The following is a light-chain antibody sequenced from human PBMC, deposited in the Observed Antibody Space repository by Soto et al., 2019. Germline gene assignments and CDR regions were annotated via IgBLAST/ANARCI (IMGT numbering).Light chain of an antibody. J-gene: IGLJ2*01. V-gene: IGLV2-14*01. CDR2: DVS. Sequence: SALTQPASVSGSPGQSIAISCTGTSSDVGGYNYVSWYQQHPGKAPKLMIYDVSARPSGVSNRFSGSKSDNTASLTISGLQAEDEADYYCSSYTSSNTVVFGGGTKLTVL. CDR3: SSYTSSNTVV. CDR1: SSDVGGYNY.